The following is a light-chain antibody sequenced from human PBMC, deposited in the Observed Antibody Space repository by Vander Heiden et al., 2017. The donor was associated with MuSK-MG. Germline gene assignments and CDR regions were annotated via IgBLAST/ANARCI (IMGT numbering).Light chain of an antibody. Sequence: QSALTPPASVSGSPGQSITISCTGTSSDVGGYNYVSWYQQDPGKALKLMIYDVSKRPAGVSNRFSDSKSGNTASLTISGLQDEDEADYYCSSYTSSSTRVFGGGTKLTVL. CDR2: DVS. CDR1: SSDVGGYNY. J-gene: IGLJ3*02. V-gene: IGLV2-14*01. CDR3: SSYTSSSTRV.